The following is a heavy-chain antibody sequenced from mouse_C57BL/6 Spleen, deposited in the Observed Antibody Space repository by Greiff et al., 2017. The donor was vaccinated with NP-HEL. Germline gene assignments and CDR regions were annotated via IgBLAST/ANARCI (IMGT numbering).Heavy chain of an antibody. CDR2: ISDGFIYP. CDR3: ARVTTVVAGDYAMDY. Sequence: EVPAEESGGGLVTPFFALPLPFSSSSFPFLLSSLSFFLPPPSPLLSFFSTISDGFIYPYYPYNVNGRFTISRDNAKNNLYLQMSHLKSEDTAMYYCARVTTVVAGDYAMDYWGQGTSVTVSS. V-gene: IGHV5-4*01. D-gene: IGHD1-1*01. J-gene: IGHJ4*01. CDR1: SFPFLLSS.